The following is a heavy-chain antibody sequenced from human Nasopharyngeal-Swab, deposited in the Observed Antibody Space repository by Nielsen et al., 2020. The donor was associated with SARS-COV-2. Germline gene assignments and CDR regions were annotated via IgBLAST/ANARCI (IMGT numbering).Heavy chain of an antibody. V-gene: IGHV4-61*02. D-gene: IGHD4-17*01. CDR1: GGSISSGSYY. CDR3: LMTTVTTLDY. J-gene: IGHJ4*02. CDR2: IYTSGST. Sequence: SETLSLPCTVSGGSISSGSYYWSWIRQPAGKGLEWIGRIYTSGSTNYNPSLKSRVTISVDTSKNQFSLKLSSVTAADTAVYYCLMTTVTTLDYWGQGTLVTVSS.